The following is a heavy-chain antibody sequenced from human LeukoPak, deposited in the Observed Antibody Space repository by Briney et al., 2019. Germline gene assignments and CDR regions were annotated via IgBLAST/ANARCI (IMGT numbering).Heavy chain of an antibody. CDR1: GGSISSGGYY. CDR3: ARDHPSHLDAFDI. CDR2: IYYSGST. Sequence: PSQTLSLTCTVSGGSISSGGYYWSWIRQHPGKGLEWIGYIYYSGSTYYNPSLKSRVTISVDTSKNQFSLKLSSVTAADTAVYYCARDHPSHLDAFDIWGQGTMVTVSS. V-gene: IGHV4-31*03. J-gene: IGHJ3*02.